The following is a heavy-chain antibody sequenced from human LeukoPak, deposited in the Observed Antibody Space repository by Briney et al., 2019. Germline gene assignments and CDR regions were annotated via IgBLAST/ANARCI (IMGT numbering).Heavy chain of an antibody. Sequence: LGESLKISCKGSGYSFTSYWIGWVRQMPGKGLEWMGIIYPGGSDTRYSPSFQGQVTISADKSISTAYLQWSSLKASDTAMYYCASHSSSSTYYYYYYMDVWGKGTTVTVSS. CDR2: IYPGGSDT. CDR1: GYSFTSYW. V-gene: IGHV5-51*01. J-gene: IGHJ6*03. D-gene: IGHD6-6*01. CDR3: ASHSSSSTYYYYYYMDV.